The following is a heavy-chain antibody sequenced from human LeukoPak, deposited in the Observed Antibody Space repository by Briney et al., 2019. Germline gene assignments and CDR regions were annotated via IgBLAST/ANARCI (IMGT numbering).Heavy chain of an antibody. CDR3: AKGTTRWIKTEEF. Sequence: PGRSLRLSCAASGFTFNRYAIHWVRQAPGKGLEWVTVIASDGNDQHYADSVKGRFTISRDNSKNTVYLQINGLRVEDTALYFCAKGTTRWIKTEEFWGQGTLVTVSS. CDR2: IASDGNDQ. D-gene: IGHD1-1*01. V-gene: IGHV3-30*14. J-gene: IGHJ4*02. CDR1: GFTFNRYA.